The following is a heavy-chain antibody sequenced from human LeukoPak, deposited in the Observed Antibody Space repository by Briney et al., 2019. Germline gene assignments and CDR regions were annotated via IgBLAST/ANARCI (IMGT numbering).Heavy chain of an antibody. CDR2: ISGSGGST. CDR1: GFAFSTNA. CDR3: AKGAYYDSSDY. Sequence: GGSLRLSGAAPGFAFSTNAMSWVRQAPGRGLEWVSGISGSGGSTFYADSVKGRFTISRDSSTNTLYLQMNSLRAEDTAVYYCAKGAYYDSSDYWGQGTLVTVSS. V-gene: IGHV3-23*01. D-gene: IGHD3-22*01. J-gene: IGHJ4*02.